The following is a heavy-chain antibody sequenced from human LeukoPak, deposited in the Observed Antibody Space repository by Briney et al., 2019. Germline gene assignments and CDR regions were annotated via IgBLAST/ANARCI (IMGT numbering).Heavy chain of an antibody. CDR1: GLTFGDYA. CDR3: TRAWVQSNFDY. CDR2: IRNKGYGGAA. D-gene: IGHD5-24*01. Sequence: GGSLRLSCTASGLTFGDYAMSWVRQAPGEGLEWVGLIRNKGYGGAAEYAASVKGRFTISRDDSKSIAYLQMNSLQAEDTAVYYCTRAWVQSNFDYWGQGTLVTVSS. V-gene: IGHV3-49*04. J-gene: IGHJ4*02.